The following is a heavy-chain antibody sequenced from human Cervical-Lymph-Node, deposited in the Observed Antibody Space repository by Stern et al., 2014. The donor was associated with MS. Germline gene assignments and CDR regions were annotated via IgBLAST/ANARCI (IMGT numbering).Heavy chain of an antibody. J-gene: IGHJ1*01. CDR1: GFTFSRYW. Sequence: DVQLVDSGGGAVQHGGSLRLSCAAYGFTFSRYWMHWVRQAPGKGLVWVSRINSAGSTPLYGDSVKDRFTISRDNAKNTLYLQMNSLRAEDTAVYYCATYYYDSGGYSEYFQYWGQGTLVTFSS. CDR2: INSAGSTP. D-gene: IGHD3-22*01. CDR3: ATYYYDSGGYSEYFQY. V-gene: IGHV3-74*02.